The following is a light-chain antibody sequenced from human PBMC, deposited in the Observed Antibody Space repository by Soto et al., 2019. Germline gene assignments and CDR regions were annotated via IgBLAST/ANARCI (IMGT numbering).Light chain of an antibody. CDR3: HQYDNWPPGGT. CDR1: QSVSRH. Sequence: EIMMTQSPATLAVSPGERATLSCKTSQSVSRHLAWYRQRPGQAPRLLIYGASTRAAGVPARFSGSGSETEFTLTISSLQSEDFAVYFCHQYDNWPPGGTFGPGTKVEIK. CDR2: GAS. V-gene: IGKV3-15*01. J-gene: IGKJ1*01.